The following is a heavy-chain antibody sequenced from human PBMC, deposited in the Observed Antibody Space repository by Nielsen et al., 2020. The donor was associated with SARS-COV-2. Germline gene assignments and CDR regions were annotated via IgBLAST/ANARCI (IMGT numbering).Heavy chain of an antibody. D-gene: IGHD3-22*01. CDR1: GYTFTTNY. CDR2: INPSGGST. J-gene: IGHJ4*02. V-gene: IGHV1-46*01. CDR3: AREHFVGGLGIVVVISTILDY. Sequence: ASVKVSCKASGYTFTTNYIHWVRQAPGQGLEWMGIINPSGGSTSHAQKFQGRVTMTRDTSTSTVYMELSSLRSEDTAVYYCAREHFVGGLGIVVVISTILDYWGQGTLVTVSS.